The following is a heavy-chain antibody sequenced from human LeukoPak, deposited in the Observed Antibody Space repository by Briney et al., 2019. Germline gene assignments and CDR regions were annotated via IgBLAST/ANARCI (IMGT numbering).Heavy chain of an antibody. D-gene: IGHD3-22*01. CDR2: ISGGGGST. Sequence: GGSLRLSCAASGFTFSSYAMSWVCQAPGKGLEWVSAISGGGGSTYYADSVKGRFTISRDSSKNTLYLQMNSLRAEDTAVYYCAKGSSAYRFFDYWGQGTLVTVSS. J-gene: IGHJ4*02. V-gene: IGHV3-23*01. CDR3: AKGSSAYRFFDY. CDR1: GFTFSSYA.